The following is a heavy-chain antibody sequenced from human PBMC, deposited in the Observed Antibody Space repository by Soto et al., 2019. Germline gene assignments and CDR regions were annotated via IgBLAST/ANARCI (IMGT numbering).Heavy chain of an antibody. CDR2: TYYRATWFN. CDR3: ARLIGNSWLDS. Sequence: PSQTLSLTCAISGDSVSTNSATWDWIRQSQSRGLEWLGRTYYRATWFNDYAVSVKGRISINPDTSNSQFSLQLNSVTPDDTAVYYCARLIGNSWLDSWGQGTLVTVSS. D-gene: IGHD2-8*01. J-gene: IGHJ5*01. CDR1: GDSVSTNSAT. V-gene: IGHV6-1*01.